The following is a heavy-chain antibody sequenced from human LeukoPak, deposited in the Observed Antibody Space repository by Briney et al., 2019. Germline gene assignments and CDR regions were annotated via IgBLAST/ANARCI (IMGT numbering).Heavy chain of an antibody. Sequence: SETLSLTCTVSGGSVSSGSYYWSWIRQPPGKGLEWIGHIYYSGSTNYNPSLKSRVIISVDTSKNQFSLKVSSVTAADTAVYYCATPGTYSSGWYTQFDHWGQGILVTVSS. D-gene: IGHD6-19*01. CDR2: IYYSGST. CDR3: ATPGTYSSGWYTQFDH. J-gene: IGHJ4*02. V-gene: IGHV4-61*01. CDR1: GGSVSSGSYY.